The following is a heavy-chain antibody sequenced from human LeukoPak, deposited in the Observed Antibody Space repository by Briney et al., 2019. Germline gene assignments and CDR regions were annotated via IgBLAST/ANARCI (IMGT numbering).Heavy chain of an antibody. CDR1: GGSFSGYY. V-gene: IGHV4-34*01. CDR2: INHSGST. Sequence: SETLSLTCAVYGGSFSGYYWSWIRQPPGKGLEWIGEINHSGSTNYNPSLKSRVTISVDASKNQFSLKLSSVTAADTAVYYCARGGYFDYWGQGTLVTVSS. CDR3: ARGGYFDY. J-gene: IGHJ4*02.